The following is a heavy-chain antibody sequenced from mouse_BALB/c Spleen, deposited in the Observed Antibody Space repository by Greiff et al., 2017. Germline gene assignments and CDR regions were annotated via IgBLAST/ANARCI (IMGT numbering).Heavy chain of an antibody. CDR1: GYSITSDYA. CDR3: ARRRYDGYAMDY. D-gene: IGHD2-14*01. J-gene: IGHJ4*01. V-gene: IGHV3-2*02. CDR2: ISYSGST. Sequence: EVQGVESGPGLVKPSQSLSLTCTVTGYSITSDYAWNWIRQFPGNKLEWMGYISYSGSTSYNPSLKSRISITRDTSKNQFFLQLNSVTTEDTATYYCARRRYDGYAMDYWGQGTSVTVSS.